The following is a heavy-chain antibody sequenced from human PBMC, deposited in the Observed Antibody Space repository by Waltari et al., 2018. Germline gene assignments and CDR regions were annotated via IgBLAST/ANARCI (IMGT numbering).Heavy chain of an antibody. D-gene: IGHD2-2*01. CDR1: GFTVSHYD. CDR2: ISSSGGTM. V-gene: IGHV3-48*03. Sequence: EVQLVESGGGLVQPGVSVRLPCAASGFTVSHYDMYWVRQDPRKGLEWVSYISSSGGTMFYAESVRGRFTISRDNAKNSMYLQMNTMRAEDTAVYYCARDLPAADIDYWGQGTLVTVSS. J-gene: IGHJ4*02. CDR3: ARDLPAADIDY.